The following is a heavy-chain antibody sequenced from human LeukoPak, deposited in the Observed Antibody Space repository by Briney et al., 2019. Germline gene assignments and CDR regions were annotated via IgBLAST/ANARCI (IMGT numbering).Heavy chain of an antibody. D-gene: IGHD4-17*01. Sequence: PGGSLRLSCAASGFTFSSYGMHWVRQAPGKGLEWVAVISYDGSNKYYADSVKGRFTISRDNSKNTLYLQMNSLRAEDTAVYYCAKDYGDLNYYYMDVWGKGTTVTVSS. CDR2: ISYDGSNK. V-gene: IGHV3-30*18. J-gene: IGHJ6*03. CDR1: GFTFSSYG. CDR3: AKDYGDLNYYYMDV.